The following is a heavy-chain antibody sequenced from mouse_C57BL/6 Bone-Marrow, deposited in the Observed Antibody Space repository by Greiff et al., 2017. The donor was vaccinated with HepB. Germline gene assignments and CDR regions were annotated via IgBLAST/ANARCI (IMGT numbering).Heavy chain of an antibody. CDR2: ISSGSSTI. V-gene: IGHV5-17*01. CDR3: ARRLTGTGAMDY. Sequence: VQLKESGGGLVKPGGSLKLSCAASGFTFSDYGMHWVRQAPEKGLEWVAYISSGSSTIYYADTVKGRFTISRDNAKNTLFLQMTSLRSEDTAMYYCARRLTGTGAMDYWGQGTSVTVSS. CDR1: GFTFSDYG. J-gene: IGHJ4*01. D-gene: IGHD4-1*01.